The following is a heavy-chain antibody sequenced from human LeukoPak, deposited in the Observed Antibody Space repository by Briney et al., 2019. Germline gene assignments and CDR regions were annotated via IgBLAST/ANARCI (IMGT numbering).Heavy chain of an antibody. CDR1: GGSISTYY. J-gene: IGHJ4*02. V-gene: IGHV4-59*12. Sequence: SETLSLTCTVSGGSISTYYWSWIRQSPGKGLEWIGYIYYSGSTNYNPSLKSRATISLDTSKNHFSLKLSSVTAADRAVYYCHLYYYDSSAYFDYWGLGTLVTVSS. CDR2: IYYSGST. CDR3: HLYYYDSSAYFDY. D-gene: IGHD3-22*01.